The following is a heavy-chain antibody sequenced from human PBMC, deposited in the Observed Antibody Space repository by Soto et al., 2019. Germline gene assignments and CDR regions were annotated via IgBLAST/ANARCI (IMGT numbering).Heavy chain of an antibody. V-gene: IGHV3-33*01. CDR1: GFTFSSYG. J-gene: IGHJ6*02. CDR2: IWYDGSNK. CDR3: ARGGDDYYGMDV. Sequence: QVQLVGSGGGVVQPGRSLRLSCAASGFTFSSYGMRWVRQAPGKGLEWVAVIWYDGSNKYYADSVKGRFTISRDNSKNTLYLQMNSLRAEDTAVYYCARGGDDYYGMDVWGQGTTVTVSS.